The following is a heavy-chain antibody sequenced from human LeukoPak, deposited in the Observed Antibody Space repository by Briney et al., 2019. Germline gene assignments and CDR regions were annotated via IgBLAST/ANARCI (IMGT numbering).Heavy chain of an antibody. Sequence: GGSLRLSCAASGFTFSSYWMSWVRQAPGKGLEWVANIKRDGSEKYYVDSVKGRFTISRDNAKNSLYLQMNSLRAEDTAVYYCAKAGYSSSWSLEDVDYWGQGTLVTVSS. J-gene: IGHJ4*02. CDR2: IKRDGSEK. CDR1: GFTFSSYW. V-gene: IGHV3-7*01. D-gene: IGHD6-13*01. CDR3: AKAGYSSSWSLEDVDY.